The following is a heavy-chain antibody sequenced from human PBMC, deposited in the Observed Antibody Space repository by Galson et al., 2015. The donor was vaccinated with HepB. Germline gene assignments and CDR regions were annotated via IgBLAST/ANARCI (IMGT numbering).Heavy chain of an antibody. V-gene: IGHV3-66*01. CDR2: IYSDGTT. CDR1: GFTVGSNY. CDR3: ARLETNSWYAT. J-gene: IGHJ5*01. Sequence: SLRLSCAASGFTVGSNYMSWVRQAPGKGLEWVSVIYSDGTTYYADSVKGRFAVSRDNSKNTLYLQMHSLRVEDTAVYYCARLETNSWYATWGHGTLVTVSS. D-gene: IGHD6-13*01.